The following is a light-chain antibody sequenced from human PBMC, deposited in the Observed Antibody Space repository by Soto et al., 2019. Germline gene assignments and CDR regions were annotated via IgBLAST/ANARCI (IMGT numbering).Light chain of an antibody. CDR3: SSYAGTPFV. CDR2: EVN. V-gene: IGLV2-8*01. Sequence: QSALTQPPSASGSPGQSVTISCTGTSSDVGRYNYVSWYQQHPGKAPKLMISEVNKRASGVPDCFSGSKSGNTASLTVSGLQAEDEADYYCSSYAGTPFVFGTGTKLTVL. J-gene: IGLJ1*01. CDR1: SSDVGRYNY.